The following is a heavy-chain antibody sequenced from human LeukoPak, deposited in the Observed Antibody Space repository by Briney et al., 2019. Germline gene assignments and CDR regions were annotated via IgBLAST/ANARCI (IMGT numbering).Heavy chain of an antibody. D-gene: IGHD3-22*01. Sequence: PGASVKVSCKASGYTFTSYDINWVRQATGQGLEWMGWMNPNSGNTGYAQKFQGRVTMTRNTSISTAYMELSSLRSDDTAVYYCARDLSTRYSDTSGYSPSDYWGQGSLVTVSP. CDR2: MNPNSGNT. CDR1: GYTFTSYD. CDR3: ARDLSTRYSDTSGYSPSDY. J-gene: IGHJ4*02. V-gene: IGHV1-8*01.